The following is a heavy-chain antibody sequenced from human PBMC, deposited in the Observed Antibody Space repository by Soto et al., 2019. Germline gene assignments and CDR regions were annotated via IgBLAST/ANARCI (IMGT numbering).Heavy chain of an antibody. CDR1: GGTFSSYA. J-gene: IGHJ4*02. CDR3: ASHYDSSGYYYRGLDY. D-gene: IGHD3-22*01. Sequence: QVQLVQSGAEVKKPGSSVKVSCKASGGTFSSYAISWVRQAPGQGLEWMGGIIPIFGTADYAQKFQGRVTITADESTSTAYMELSSRRSEDTAVYYCASHYDSSGYYYRGLDYWGQGTLVTVSS. CDR2: IIPIFGTA. V-gene: IGHV1-69*12.